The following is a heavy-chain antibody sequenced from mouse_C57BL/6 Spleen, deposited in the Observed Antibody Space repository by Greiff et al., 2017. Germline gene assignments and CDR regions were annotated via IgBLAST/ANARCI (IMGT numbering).Heavy chain of an antibody. V-gene: IGHV1-55*01. CDR1: GYTFTSYW. D-gene: IGHD2-10*02. CDR3: ARAYGNYPYYYAMDY. Sequence: QVQLQQPGAELVKPGASVKMSCKASGYTFTSYWITWVKQRPGQGLAWIGDIYPGSGSTNYNEKFKSKATLTVDTSSSTAYMQLSSLASEDSAVYYCARAYGNYPYYYAMDYWGQGTSVTVSS. CDR2: IYPGSGST. J-gene: IGHJ4*01.